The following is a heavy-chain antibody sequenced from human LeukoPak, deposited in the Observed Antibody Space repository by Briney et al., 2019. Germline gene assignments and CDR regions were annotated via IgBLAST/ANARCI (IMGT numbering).Heavy chain of an antibody. CDR3: ARPTLIAAAGNWFDP. V-gene: IGHV4-59*01. CDR2: IYYSGST. CDR1: GGSISSYY. Sequence: PSETLSLXCTVSGGSISSYYWSWSRQPPGKGLEWIGYIYYSGSTDYNPSLKSRVTISVDTSKNQFSLKLSSVTAADTAVYYCARPTLIAAAGNWFDPWGQGTLVTVSS. D-gene: IGHD6-13*01. J-gene: IGHJ5*02.